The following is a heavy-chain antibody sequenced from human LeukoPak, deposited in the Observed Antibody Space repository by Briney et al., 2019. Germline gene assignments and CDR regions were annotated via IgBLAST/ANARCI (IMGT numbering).Heavy chain of an antibody. D-gene: IGHD6-19*01. CDR3: ARLGGWLPDY. V-gene: IGHV4-39*01. Sequence: KPSETLSLTCTVSGGSISSSSYYWGWIRQPPGKGLEWIGSIYYSGSTHYNPSLKSRVTISVDTSKNQFSLKLSSVTAADTAVYYCARLGGWLPDYWGQGTLVTVSS. CDR1: GGSISSSSYY. J-gene: IGHJ4*02. CDR2: IYYSGST.